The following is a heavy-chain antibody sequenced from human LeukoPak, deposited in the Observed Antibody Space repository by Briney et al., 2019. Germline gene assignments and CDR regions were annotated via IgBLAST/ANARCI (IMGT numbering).Heavy chain of an antibody. Sequence: GGSLRLSCAASGFTLSSYGMHWVRQAPGKGLEWVAPIWYDGSNKYYTDSVKGRLTISRDNSKNTLYLQMNSLRAEDTAIYYCAREGPRGNSQFDYWGQGTLVTVSS. D-gene: IGHD2/OR15-2a*01. CDR1: GFTLSSYG. CDR2: IWYDGSNK. V-gene: IGHV3-33*01. CDR3: AREGPRGNSQFDY. J-gene: IGHJ4*02.